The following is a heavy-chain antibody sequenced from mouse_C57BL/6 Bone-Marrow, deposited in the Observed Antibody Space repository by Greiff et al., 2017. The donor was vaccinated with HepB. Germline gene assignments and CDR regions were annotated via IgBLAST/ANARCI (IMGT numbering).Heavy chain of an antibody. V-gene: IGHV1-81*01. Sequence: QVQLKESGAELARPGASVKLSCKASGYTFTSYGISWVKQRTGQGLEWIGEIYPRSGNTYYNEKFKGKATLTADKSSSTAYMELRSLTSEDSAVYFCAREGRPAQATAYWGQGTLVTVSA. CDR3: AREGRPAQATAY. J-gene: IGHJ3*01. D-gene: IGHD3-2*02. CDR2: IYPRSGNT. CDR1: GYTFTSYG.